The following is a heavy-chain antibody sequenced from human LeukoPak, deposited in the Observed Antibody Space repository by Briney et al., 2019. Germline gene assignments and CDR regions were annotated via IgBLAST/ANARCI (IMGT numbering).Heavy chain of an antibody. D-gene: IGHD6-13*01. CDR2: IFPGDSDT. J-gene: IGHJ2*01. CDR3: ARRAAVSWYFDL. Sequence: GESLKISCKASGYSFTSYWIGWVRQMPGKGLEWMGIIFPGDSDTRYSPSFQGQVTISADKSISTAYLQWSSLKASDTAMYYCARRAAVSWYFDLWGRGTLVTDSS. CDR1: GYSFTSYW. V-gene: IGHV5-51*01.